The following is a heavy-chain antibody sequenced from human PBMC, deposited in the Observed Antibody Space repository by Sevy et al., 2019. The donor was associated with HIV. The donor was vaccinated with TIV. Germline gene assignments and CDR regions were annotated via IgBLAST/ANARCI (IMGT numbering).Heavy chain of an antibody. V-gene: IGHV3-23*01. CDR3: AKDRRSRKGDLLVPLTFDY. CDR1: GFSFSSYA. Sequence: GGSLRLSCAVSGFSFSSYAMSWVRQAPGKGLEWVSSISGSGGTTYYADSVKGRFTIFRDNSKNTLYLQMNSLRAEDTALYYCAKDRRSRKGDLLVPLTFDYWGQGTLVTVSS. J-gene: IGHJ4*02. D-gene: IGHD1-26*01. CDR2: ISGSGGTT.